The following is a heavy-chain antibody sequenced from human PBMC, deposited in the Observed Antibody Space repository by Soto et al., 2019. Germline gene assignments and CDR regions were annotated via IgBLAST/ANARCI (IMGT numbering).Heavy chain of an antibody. Sequence: GGSLRLSCAASGFTFSSYGMHWVRQAPGKGLEWVAVIWYDGSNKYYADSVKGRFTISRDNSKNTLYLQMNSLRAEDTAVYYCARTPDIVLMVPLDYWGQGTLVTVSS. V-gene: IGHV3-33*01. CDR3: ARTPDIVLMVPLDY. CDR1: GFTFSSYG. CDR2: IWYDGSNK. J-gene: IGHJ4*02. D-gene: IGHD2-8*01.